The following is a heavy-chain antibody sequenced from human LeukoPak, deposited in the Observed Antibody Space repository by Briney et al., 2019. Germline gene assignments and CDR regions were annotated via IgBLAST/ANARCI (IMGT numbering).Heavy chain of an antibody. D-gene: IGHD4-11*01. CDR3: ASRATVTTDRFWFDP. CDR1: GFTVSSNY. CDR2: IYSGGST. V-gene: IGHV3-53*01. Sequence: GSLRPSCAASGFTVSSNYMSWVRQAPGKGLKWVSVIYSGGSTYYADSVKGRFTISRDNSKNTLYLQMNSLRAEDTAVYYCASRATVTTDRFWFDPWGQGTLVTVSS. J-gene: IGHJ5*02.